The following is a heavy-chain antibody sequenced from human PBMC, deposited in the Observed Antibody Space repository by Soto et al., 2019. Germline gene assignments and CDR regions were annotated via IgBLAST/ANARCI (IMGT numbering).Heavy chain of an antibody. J-gene: IGHJ4*02. V-gene: IGHV4-34*01. CDR2: ISHSGST. Sequence: QVQLQQWGAGLLKPSETLSLRCVVNSGSFSGYYWTWIRQTPGKGLEWIGEISHSGSTNYNPSLMSQVTMSADTSKKQFSLRLSSLTAADTALYFCARGYESSRRYLPLLDYWGQGTLVTVSS. CDR1: SGSFSGYY. D-gene: IGHD3-22*01. CDR3: ARGYESSRRYLPLLDY.